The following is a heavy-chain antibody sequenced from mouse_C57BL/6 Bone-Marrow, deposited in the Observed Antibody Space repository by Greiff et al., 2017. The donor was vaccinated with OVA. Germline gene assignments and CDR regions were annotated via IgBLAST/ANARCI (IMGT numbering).Heavy chain of an antibody. CDR3: ARGGLRLLFDY. V-gene: IGHV1-64*01. Sequence: QVQLQQPGAELVKPGASVKLSCKASGYTFTSYWMHWVKQRPGQGLEWIGMIHPTSGSTNYNEKFKSKATLTVDKSSSTAYMQLSSLTSEDSAVYYCARGGLRLLFDYWGQGTTLTVSS. D-gene: IGHD3-2*02. J-gene: IGHJ2*01. CDR2: IHPTSGST. CDR1: GYTFTSYW.